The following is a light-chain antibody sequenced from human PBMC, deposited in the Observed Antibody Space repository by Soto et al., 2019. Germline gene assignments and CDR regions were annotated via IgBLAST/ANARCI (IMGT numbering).Light chain of an antibody. Sequence: EIVLTQSPATLSLSPGERATLSCRASQSVSNYLAWYQQRPGQAPRPLIYDASTRATGIPARFSGSSAWTNVFTLTISLVHEEFSTVYYQHRNGRSSSFGPGTKVDIK. V-gene: IGKV3-11*01. CDR1: QSVSNY. CDR3: QHRNGRSSS. J-gene: IGKJ3*01. CDR2: DAS.